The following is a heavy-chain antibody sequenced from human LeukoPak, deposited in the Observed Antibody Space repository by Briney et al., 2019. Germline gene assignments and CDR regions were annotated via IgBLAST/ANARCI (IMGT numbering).Heavy chain of an antibody. D-gene: IGHD6-6*01. V-gene: IGHV4-34*01. CDR1: GFNFKYVW. CDR3: ARGLRLRRSWGNWFDP. Sequence: GSLRLSCAASGFNFKYVWMNWVRQVPGKGLEWIGEINHSGSTNYNPSLKSRVTISVDTSKNQCSLKLSSVTAADTAVYYCARGLRLRRSWGNWFDPWGQGTLVAVSS. J-gene: IGHJ5*02. CDR2: INHSGST.